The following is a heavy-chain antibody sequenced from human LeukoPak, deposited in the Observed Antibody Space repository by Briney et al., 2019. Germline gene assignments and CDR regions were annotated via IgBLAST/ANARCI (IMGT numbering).Heavy chain of an antibody. D-gene: IGHD6-19*01. J-gene: IGHJ6*03. CDR3: ARDTTSVAGYYYYMDV. CDR1: GGSISSYY. V-gene: IGHV4-4*07. Sequence: PSETLSLTCTVSGGSISSYYWSWIRQPAGKGLEWIGRIYTSGSTNYNPSLKSRGTMSVDTSKNQFSLKLSSVTAADTAVYYCARDTTSVAGYYYYMDVWGKGTTVSVSS. CDR2: IYTSGST.